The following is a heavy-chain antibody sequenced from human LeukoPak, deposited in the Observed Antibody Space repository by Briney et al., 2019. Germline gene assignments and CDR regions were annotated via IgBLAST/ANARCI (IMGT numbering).Heavy chain of an antibody. Sequence: SETLSLTCTVSGGSISSSSYYWGWIRQPPGKGLEWIGISYYSGSTYYNPSLKSRITISVDTSKNQFSLKLSSVTAADTAVYYCARSYSTNWNSLDYWGHGTLVTVSS. J-gene: IGHJ4*01. V-gene: IGHV4-39*07. CDR2: SYYSGST. CDR1: GGSISSSSYY. CDR3: ARSYSTNWNSLDY. D-gene: IGHD1-1*01.